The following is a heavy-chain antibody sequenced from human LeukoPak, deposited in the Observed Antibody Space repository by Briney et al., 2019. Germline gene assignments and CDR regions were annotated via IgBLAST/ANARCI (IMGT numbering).Heavy chain of an antibody. CDR3: ARDLEFRSGYSRGGGRETDY. V-gene: IGHV1-2*02. CDR1: GYTFTGYY. D-gene: IGHD3-22*01. CDR2: INPNSGGT. J-gene: IGHJ4*02. Sequence: ASVKVSCKASGYTFTGYYMHWVRQAPGQGLEWMGWINPNSGGTNYAQKFQGRVTITADKSTSTAYMELSSLRSEDTAVYYCARDLEFRSGYSRGGGRETDYWGQGTLVTVSS.